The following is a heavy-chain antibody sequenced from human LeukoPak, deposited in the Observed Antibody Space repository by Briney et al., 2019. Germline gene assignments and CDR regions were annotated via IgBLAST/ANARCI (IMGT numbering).Heavy chain of an antibody. CDR2: IYYSGTT. D-gene: IGHD5-12*01. V-gene: IGHV4-31*03. J-gene: IGHJ4*02. CDR3: ARDYSGYDFLDY. CDR1: GDSISSSNHY. Sequence: SVTLSLTCTVSGDSISSSNHYWTWIRQLPGKGLEWIGYIYYSGTTYYNPSLESRVTILVDTSRNQFSLRLSSVTAADTAVYYCARDYSGYDFLDYWGQGTLVTVSS.